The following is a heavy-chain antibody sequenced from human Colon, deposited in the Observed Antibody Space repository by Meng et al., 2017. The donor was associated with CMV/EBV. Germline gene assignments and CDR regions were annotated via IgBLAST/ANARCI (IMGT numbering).Heavy chain of an antibody. CDR3: AGGYYFDY. J-gene: IGHJ4*01. D-gene: IGHD3-16*01. V-gene: IGHV3-21*01. CDR2: ISGSSDSI. Sequence: GESLKISCEVSGFTFSNHYMNWVRQAPGKGLECVSSISGSSDSIYYVDSVKGRFTISRDNAKNSLYLQMNSLSAEDTAIYYCAGGYYFDYWGHGTLVTVSS. CDR1: GFTFSNHY.